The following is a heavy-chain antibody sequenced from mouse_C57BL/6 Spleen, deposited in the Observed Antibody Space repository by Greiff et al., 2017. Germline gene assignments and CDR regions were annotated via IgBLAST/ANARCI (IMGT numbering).Heavy chain of an antibody. CDR2: IDPETGGT. J-gene: IGHJ3*01. D-gene: IGHD2-10*01. Sequence: VQLVESGAELVRPGASVTLSCKASGYTFTDYEMHWVKQTPVHGLEWIGAIDPETGGTAYNQKFKGKAILTADKSSSTAYMELRSLTSEDSAVYYCTKRACYGNPWFAYWGQGTLVTVSA. CDR3: TKRACYGNPWFAY. V-gene: IGHV1-15*01. CDR1: GYTFTDYE.